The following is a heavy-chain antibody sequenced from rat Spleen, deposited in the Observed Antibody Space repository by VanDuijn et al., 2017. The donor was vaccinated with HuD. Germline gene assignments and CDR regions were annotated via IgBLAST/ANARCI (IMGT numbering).Heavy chain of an antibody. V-gene: IGHV5-25*01. CDR1: GFTFSNYY. J-gene: IGHJ2*01. Sequence: EVQLVESGGDLVRPGRSLKLSCAASGFTFSNYYMAWVRQAPTKGLEWVAYINPGGGSTYYRDSVKGRFTISRDNAKSTLYLKMDSLRSEDTATYDCARRGYNNYCFDYWGQGVMVTVSA. D-gene: IGHD1-10*01. CDR2: INPGGGST. CDR3: ARRGYNNYCFDY.